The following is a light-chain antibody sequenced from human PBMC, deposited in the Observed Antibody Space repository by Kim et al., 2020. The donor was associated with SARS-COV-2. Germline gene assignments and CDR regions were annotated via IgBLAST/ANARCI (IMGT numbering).Light chain of an antibody. V-gene: IGKV3-20*01. CDR3: QQYGTSPLT. CDR2: GVS. J-gene: IGKJ4*01. Sequence: EIVLTQSPGTLSLSPGERATLSCRASQSVTSTYLAWHQQKPGQAPRVLVYGVSKRATGIPDRFIGSGSGTDFTLTISRLEPEDFAVYYCQQYGTSPLTFGGGTKVDIK. CDR1: QSVTSTY.